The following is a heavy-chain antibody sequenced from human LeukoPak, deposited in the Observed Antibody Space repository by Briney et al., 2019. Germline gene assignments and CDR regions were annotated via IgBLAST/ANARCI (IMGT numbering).Heavy chain of an antibody. J-gene: IGHJ6*03. CDR3: ARSIVGATHYYYYYMDV. D-gene: IGHD1-26*01. V-gene: IGHV4-38-2*02. CDR1: GYSISSRHF. Sequence: SETLSLTCSVSGYSISSRHFWGWVRQSPGKGLEWIGSIFHSGSTYYNPSLKSRVTISVDTSKNQFSLKLSSVTAADTAVYYCARSIVGATHYYYYYMDVWGKGTTVSVSS. CDR2: IFHSGST.